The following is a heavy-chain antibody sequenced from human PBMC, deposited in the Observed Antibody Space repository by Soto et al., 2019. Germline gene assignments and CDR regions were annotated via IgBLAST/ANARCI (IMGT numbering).Heavy chain of an antibody. J-gene: IGHJ4*02. D-gene: IGHD5-18*01. Sequence: LSLTCTVSGGSVSSSPYYWVWIRQPPGKGLEYIGNIYYGGSTYYSPSLKSRVTISVDTSTNQFSLKLSSVTAADTAVYYCARARGFSYGYCDYWGRGTLVTVSS. CDR1: GGSVSSSPYY. CDR2: IYYGGST. V-gene: IGHV4-39*01. CDR3: ARARGFSYGYCDY.